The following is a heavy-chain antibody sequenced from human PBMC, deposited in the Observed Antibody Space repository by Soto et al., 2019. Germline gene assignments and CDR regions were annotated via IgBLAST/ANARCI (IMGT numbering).Heavy chain of an antibody. Sequence: SVKVSCKASGGTFSSYAISWVRQAPGQGLEWMGGIIPIFGTANYAQKFQGRVTITADESTSTAYMELSSLRSEDTAVYYCARAESDCSGGSCYSEYYYYGMDVWGQGTTVTVSS. CDR2: IIPIFGTA. J-gene: IGHJ6*02. V-gene: IGHV1-69*13. D-gene: IGHD2-15*01. CDR3: ARAESDCSGGSCYSEYYYYGMDV. CDR1: GGTFSSYA.